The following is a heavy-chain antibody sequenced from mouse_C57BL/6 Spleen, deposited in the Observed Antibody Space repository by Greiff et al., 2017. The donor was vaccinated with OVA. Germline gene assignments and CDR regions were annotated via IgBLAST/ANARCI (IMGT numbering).Heavy chain of an antibody. J-gene: IGHJ2*01. CDR1: GYTFTSYW. D-gene: IGHD1-1*01. CDR2: IYPGSGST. CDR3: ARETYGSSPFDY. V-gene: IGHV1-55*01. Sequence: VQLQQPGAELVKPGASVKMSCKASGYTFTSYWITWVKQRPGQGLEWIGDIYPGSGSTNYNEKFKSKATLTVDTSSSTAYMQLSSLTSEDSAVYYCARETYGSSPFDYWGQGTTLTVSS.